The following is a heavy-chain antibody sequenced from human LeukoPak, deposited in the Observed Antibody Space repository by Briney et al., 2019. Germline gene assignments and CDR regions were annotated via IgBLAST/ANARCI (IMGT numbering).Heavy chain of an antibody. V-gene: IGHV3-21*01. CDR2: ITSSSDYT. Sequence: GRSLRLSCAASGITFSNYAMNWVRQAPGKGLEWVSSITSSSDYTYYADSVKGRFTISRDNAKDSLYLQMNSLRAEDTAVYYCATNEPYWGQGTLVTVSS. D-gene: IGHD1-1*01. J-gene: IGHJ4*02. CDR3: ATNEPY. CDR1: GITFSNYA.